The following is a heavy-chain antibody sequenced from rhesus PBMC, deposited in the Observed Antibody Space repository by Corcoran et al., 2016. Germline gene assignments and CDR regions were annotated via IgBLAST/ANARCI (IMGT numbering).Heavy chain of an antibody. CDR3: ARNYYSGSKDALDF. D-gene: IGHD3-9*01. J-gene: IGHJ3*01. CDR1: GDSVSAGYR. Sequence: QVQLQASGPGVVKPSESLSLTFAVSGDSVSAGYRWSWIRQSPGKGLDGFGYIYGRSPSTQDNPTRTSRVIISKETSKKQFSLKLSSVTVADTAVYYCARNYYSGSKDALDFWGQGLRVTVSA. CDR2: IYGRSPST. V-gene: IGHV4S10*01.